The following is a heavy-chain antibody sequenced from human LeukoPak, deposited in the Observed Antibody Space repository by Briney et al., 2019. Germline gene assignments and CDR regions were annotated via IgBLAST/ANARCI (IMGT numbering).Heavy chain of an antibody. CDR1: GGSFSGYY. CDR3: ARGVSRITMVRGVREDYYYGMDV. Sequence: PSETLSLTCAVSGGSFSGYYWSWIRQTSGKGMEWNGEINHNGCTHYNPSLKSRVTISVDTSKNQFSLKLSSGTAADTAVYYCARGVSRITMVRGVREDYYYGMDVWGQGTTVTVSS. V-gene: IGHV4-34*01. CDR2: INHNGCT. J-gene: IGHJ6*02. D-gene: IGHD3-10*01.